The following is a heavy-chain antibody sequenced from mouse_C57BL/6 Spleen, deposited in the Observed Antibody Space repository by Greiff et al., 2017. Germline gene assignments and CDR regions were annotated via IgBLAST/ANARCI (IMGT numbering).Heavy chain of an antibody. J-gene: IGHJ2*01. V-gene: IGHV1-82*01. CDR1: GYAFSSSW. D-gene: IGHD2-2*01. CDR2: IYPGDGDT. Sequence: VQLKQSGPELVKPGASVKISCKASGYAFSSSWMNWVKQRPGKGLEWIGRIYPGDGDTNYNGKFKGKATLTADKSSSTAYMQLSSLTSEDSAVYFCAREGGYYFDYWGQGTTLTVSS. CDR3: AREGGYYFDY.